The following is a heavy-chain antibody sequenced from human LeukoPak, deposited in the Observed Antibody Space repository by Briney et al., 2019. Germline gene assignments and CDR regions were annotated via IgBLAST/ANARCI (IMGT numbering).Heavy chain of an antibody. CDR1: GFTFSSYG. D-gene: IGHD2-2*01. CDR3: ARDRSWGSSTSCCYNWFDP. Sequence: PGGSLRLSCAASGFTFSSYGMHWVRQAPGKGLEWVSSISSSSSYIYYADSVKGRFTISRDNAKNSLYLQMNSLRAEDTAVYYCARDRSWGSSTSCCYNWFDPWGQGTLVTVSS. V-gene: IGHV3-21*01. CDR2: ISSSSSYI. J-gene: IGHJ5*02.